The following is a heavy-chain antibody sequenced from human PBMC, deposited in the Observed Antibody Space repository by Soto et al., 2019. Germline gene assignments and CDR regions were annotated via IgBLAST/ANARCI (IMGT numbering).Heavy chain of an antibody. D-gene: IGHD3-22*01. Sequence: EVQLLESGGGLVPPGGSLRLSCAAYGFTFSSYAMSWVRQAPGQGLEWVSAISGSGGSTYYADSVKGRFTISRDNSKNTRYLQMNSLRAEDTAVYYWAKLTYYYDSSGYHDAFDLWGQGTMVTVSS. J-gene: IGHJ3*01. CDR3: AKLTYYYDSSGYHDAFDL. V-gene: IGHV3-23*01. CDR2: ISGSGGST. CDR1: GFTFSSYA.